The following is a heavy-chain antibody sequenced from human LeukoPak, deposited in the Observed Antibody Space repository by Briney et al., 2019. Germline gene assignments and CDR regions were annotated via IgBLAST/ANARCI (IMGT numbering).Heavy chain of an antibody. D-gene: IGHD3-10*01. Sequence: GGSLRLSCAASGFTFDDYAMHWVRQAPGKGLEWVSGISWNSGSIGYADSVKGRFTISRDNAKNSLYLQMNSLRAEDTALYYCAKEGYYYGSGSYLDYWGQGTLVTVSS. V-gene: IGHV3-9*01. J-gene: IGHJ4*02. CDR2: ISWNSGSI. CDR3: AKEGYYYGSGSYLDY. CDR1: GFTFDDYA.